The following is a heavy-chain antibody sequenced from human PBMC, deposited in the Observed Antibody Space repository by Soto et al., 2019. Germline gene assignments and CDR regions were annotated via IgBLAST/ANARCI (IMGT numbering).Heavy chain of an antibody. V-gene: IGHV3-33*01. CDR1: GFTFGNYG. J-gene: IGHJ4*01. CDR2: LWHDASEK. CDR3: ARDGHASVRYYTLAN. Sequence: QVQLVESGGGVVQPGRSLRLSCEASGFTFGNYGMHWVRQTPGKGLEWVAILWHDASEKYYADSVKGRFTISRDNSKNTLYLQMSSLRSEDTAVYYCARDGHASVRYYTLANCGHGTLVTVSS. D-gene: IGHD3-10*01.